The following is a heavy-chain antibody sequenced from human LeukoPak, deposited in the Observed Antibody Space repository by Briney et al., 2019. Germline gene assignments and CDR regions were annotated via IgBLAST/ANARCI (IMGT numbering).Heavy chain of an antibody. CDR2: IYWDDDK. V-gene: IGHV2-5*02. CDR3: VHAYPRVSWFDP. CDR1: GFSLTTSGVG. Sequence: SGPTLVNPTQTLTLTCSFSGFSLTTSGVGVGWIRQPPGKALEWLGVIYWDDDKRYSPSLRSRLSFTKDISTKQVVLTMTNMDSADTATYYCVHAYPRVSWFDPWGQGILVTVSS. D-gene: IGHD2-2*02. J-gene: IGHJ5*02.